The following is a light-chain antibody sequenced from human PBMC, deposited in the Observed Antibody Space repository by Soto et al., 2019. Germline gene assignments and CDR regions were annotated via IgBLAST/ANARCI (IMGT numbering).Light chain of an antibody. CDR2: DAS. CDR3: QHRNDWPLT. J-gene: IGKJ4*01. Sequence: EIVLTQSPATLSLSAGERATLSCRASQSVSSYLAWYQHKPGQAPRLLIYDASNRATDIPARFSGSGSGTDFTLTISSLEPEDSAVYYCQHRNDWPLTFGRGTKVDIK. CDR1: QSVSSY. V-gene: IGKV3-11*01.